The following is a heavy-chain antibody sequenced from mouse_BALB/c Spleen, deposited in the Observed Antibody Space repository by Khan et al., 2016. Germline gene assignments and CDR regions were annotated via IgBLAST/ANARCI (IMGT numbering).Heavy chain of an antibody. CDR3: VIDSTLDY. Sequence: QIQLVQSGPELKKPGETVKISCKAAGYTFTDYSMHWVKQAPGKGLKWMGWINTETGEPTYADDVKGRLAFTLETSASTAYLQINNLKNEDTATXFYVIDSTLDYWGQCTTLTVSS. J-gene: IGHJ2*01. V-gene: IGHV9-2-1*01. CDR1: GYTFTDYS. CDR2: INTETGEP.